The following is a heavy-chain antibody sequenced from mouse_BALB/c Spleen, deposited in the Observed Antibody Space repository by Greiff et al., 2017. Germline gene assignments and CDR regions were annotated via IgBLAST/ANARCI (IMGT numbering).Heavy chain of an antibody. J-gene: IGHJ2*01. CDR1: GYSITSDYA. Sequence: VQLKQSGPGLVKPSQSLSLTCTVTGYSITSDYAWNWIRQFPGNKLEWMGYISYSGSTSYNPSLKSRISITRDTSKNQFFLQLNSVTTEDTATYYCAREGLTGTGGYYFDYWGQGTTLTVSS. D-gene: IGHD4-1*01. V-gene: IGHV3-2*02. CDR2: ISYSGST. CDR3: AREGLTGTGGYYFDY.